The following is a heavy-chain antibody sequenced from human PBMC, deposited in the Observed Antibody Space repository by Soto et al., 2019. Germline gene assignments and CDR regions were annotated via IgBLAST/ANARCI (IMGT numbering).Heavy chain of an antibody. CDR1: GFSLSTSRVG. CDR3: AHLATNTGTYSGYFDY. J-gene: IGHJ4*02. CDR2: IYWDDDT. D-gene: IGHD1-26*01. Sequence: QITLKESGPPLVKPTQTLTLTCTFSGFSLSTSRVGVGWIRQPPGKALEWVALIYWDDDTRYSPSLESRLTITNDKFKNQVVLTVTNVDPVDTATYYCAHLATNTGTYSGYFDYWGQGALVTVSS. V-gene: IGHV2-5*02.